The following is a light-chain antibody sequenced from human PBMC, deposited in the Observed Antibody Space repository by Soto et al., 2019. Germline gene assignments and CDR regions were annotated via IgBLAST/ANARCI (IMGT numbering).Light chain of an antibody. CDR3: QQYGSSLIT. CDR1: QSVSSFY. Sequence: ELVLTQSXGTLSFSPGESSQLSFRARQSVSSFYLAWYQQKPGQATRLLIHGVSTRATGIPDRFSGSGSGTDFTLTISRLEPEDFAVYYCQQYGSSLITVGKGTQLEIK. CDR2: GVS. J-gene: IGKJ5*01. V-gene: IGKV3-20*01.